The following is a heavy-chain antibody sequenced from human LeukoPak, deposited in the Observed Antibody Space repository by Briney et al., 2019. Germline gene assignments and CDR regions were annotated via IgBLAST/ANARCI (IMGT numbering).Heavy chain of an antibody. J-gene: IGHJ4*02. CDR2: ISYDGSNK. Sequence: PGRSLRLSCAASGFTFSSYGMHWARQAPGKGLEWVAVISYDGSNKYYADSVKGRFTISRDNSKNTLYLQMNSLRAEDTAVYYCARDSSPGAAAVHLDYWGQGTLVTVSS. V-gene: IGHV3-30*03. D-gene: IGHD6-13*01. CDR3: ARDSSPGAAAVHLDY. CDR1: GFTFSSYG.